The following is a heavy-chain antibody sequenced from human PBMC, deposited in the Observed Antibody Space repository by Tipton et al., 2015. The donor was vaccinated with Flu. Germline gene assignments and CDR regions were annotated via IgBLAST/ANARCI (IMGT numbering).Heavy chain of an antibody. CDR1: GFIFSRYA. CDR2: ISGGGAIT. Sequence: SLRLSCAASGFIFSRYAMSWVRQAPGKGLEWVSGISGGGAITYFADSVKGRFTISRDNSKNRLVLQMNSLRAEDTAVYYCAKVIPELVAGLDYWGQGTLVTVSS. D-gene: IGHD6-19*01. CDR3: AKVIPELVAGLDY. J-gene: IGHJ4*02. V-gene: IGHV3-23*01.